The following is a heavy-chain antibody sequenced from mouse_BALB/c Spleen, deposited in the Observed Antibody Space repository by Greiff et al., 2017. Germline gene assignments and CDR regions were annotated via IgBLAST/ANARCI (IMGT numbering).Heavy chain of an antibody. CDR3: ARDSLRFEY. CDR2: INSNGGST. D-gene: IGHD6-1*01. V-gene: IGHV5-6-3*01. J-gene: IGHJ2*01. CDR1: GFTFSSYG. Sequence: EVKLVESGGGLVQPGGSLKLSCAASGFTFSSYGMSWVRQTPDKRLELVATINSNGGSTYYPDSVKGRFTISRDNAKNTLYLQMSSLKSEDTAMYYCARDSLRFEYWGEGTTLTDSS.